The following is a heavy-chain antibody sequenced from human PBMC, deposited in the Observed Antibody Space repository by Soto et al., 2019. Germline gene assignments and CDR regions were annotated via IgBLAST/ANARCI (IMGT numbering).Heavy chain of an antibody. V-gene: IGHV3-23*01. CDR2: SINSGRNT. CDR1: GFTLSSYA. D-gene: IGHD2-15*01. J-gene: IGHJ4*02. CDR3: APRVVISATGIDS. Sequence: PGGSLRLSCAASGFTLSSYAMSWVRQAPGKGLEWVSASINSGRNTYYADSVKGRFTMSRDNSKNTLYLQLNSLRVEDTAVYYCAPRVVISATGIDSWGQGTLVTVS.